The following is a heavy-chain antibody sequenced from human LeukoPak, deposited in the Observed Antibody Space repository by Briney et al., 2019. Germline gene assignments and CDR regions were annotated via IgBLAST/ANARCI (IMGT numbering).Heavy chain of an antibody. CDR3: ARESVPYYYYGMDV. CDR1: GFTFSSSS. V-gene: IGHV3-48*04. D-gene: IGHD6-6*01. CDR2: ISSSSSTI. Sequence: GRSLRPSCAAAGFTFSSSSMNSVRQPPGKGLEWVSYISSSSSTIYYADSVKGRFTISRDNAKNSLYLQMNSLRAEDTAVYYCARESVPYYYYGMDVWGQGTTVTVSS. J-gene: IGHJ6*02.